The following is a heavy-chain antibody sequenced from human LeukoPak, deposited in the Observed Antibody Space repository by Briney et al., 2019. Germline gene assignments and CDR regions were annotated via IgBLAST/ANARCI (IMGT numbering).Heavy chain of an antibody. J-gene: IGHJ5*02. CDR1: GYTFTSYD. CDR3: ARITSRRGYSYGYADNWFDP. D-gene: IGHD5-18*01. Sequence: ASVKVSCKASGYTFTSYDINWVRQATGQGLEWMGWMNPNSGNTGYAQKFQGRVTMTRNTSISTAYMELSSLGSEDTAVYYCARITSRRGYSYGYADNWFDPWGQGTLVTVSS. V-gene: IGHV1-8*01. CDR2: MNPNSGNT.